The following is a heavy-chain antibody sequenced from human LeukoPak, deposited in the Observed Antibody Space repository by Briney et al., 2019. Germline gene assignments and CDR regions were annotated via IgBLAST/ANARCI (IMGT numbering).Heavy chain of an antibody. D-gene: IGHD3-22*01. CDR2: IRYDGSNE. Sequence: GGSLRLSCAASGFTFSNYGMHWVRQAPGKGLEWVAFIRYDGSNEHYADSVKGRFTISRDNSKNTLYLQMNSLRTEDTAVYYCAKGGGNYYDSSGYNYLIVHRAFDMWGQGTMVTVSS. CDR1: GFTFSNYG. V-gene: IGHV3-30*02. CDR3: AKGGGNYYDSSGYNYLIVHRAFDM. J-gene: IGHJ3*02.